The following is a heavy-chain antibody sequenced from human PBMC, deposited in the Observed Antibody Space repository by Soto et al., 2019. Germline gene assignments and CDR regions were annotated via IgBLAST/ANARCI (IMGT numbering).Heavy chain of an antibody. CDR3: ARSTTGDYYYGMDV. V-gene: IGHV4-59*08. D-gene: IGHD1-1*01. J-gene: IGHJ6*02. CDR1: GGSISSYY. CDR2: IYYSGST. Sequence: SETLSLTCTVSGGSISSYYWSWIRQPPGKGLEWIGYIYYSGSTNYNPSLKSRVTISVDTSKNQFSLKLSSVTAADTAVYYCARSTTGDYYYGMDVWGQGTTVTVSS.